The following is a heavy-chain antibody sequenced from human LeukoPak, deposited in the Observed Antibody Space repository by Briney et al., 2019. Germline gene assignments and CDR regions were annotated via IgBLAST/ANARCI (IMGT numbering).Heavy chain of an antibody. CDR3: ARDPGMVRGVRLPFDY. Sequence: ASVKVSCKASGYTFNSYGISWVRQAPGQGLEWMGWISAYNGDTNYAQKVQGRLTMTTDTSTCTAYMELRSLRSDDTAVYYCARDPGMVRGVRLPFDYWGQGTLVTVSS. J-gene: IGHJ4*02. CDR1: GYTFNSYG. D-gene: IGHD3-10*01. CDR2: ISAYNGDT. V-gene: IGHV1-18*04.